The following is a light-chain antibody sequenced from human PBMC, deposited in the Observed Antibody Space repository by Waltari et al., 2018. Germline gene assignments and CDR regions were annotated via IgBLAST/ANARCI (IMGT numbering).Light chain of an antibody. CDR3: ATWDDRLTGVV. CDR1: NSNIGSNV. J-gene: IGLJ2*01. CDR2: SHT. V-gene: IGLV1-44*01. Sequence: QSALTQPPSASGTPGQTVTIFCSGGNSNIGSNVVNWYQQVPGTAPKLLTYSHTYRPSGVPDRFSGSKSGTSASLAISGIQSDDEGDYYCATWDDRLTGVVFGGGTQVTVL.